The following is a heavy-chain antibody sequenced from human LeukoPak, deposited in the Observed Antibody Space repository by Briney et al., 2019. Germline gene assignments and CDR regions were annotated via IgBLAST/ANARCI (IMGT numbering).Heavy chain of an antibody. V-gene: IGHV3-15*01. D-gene: IGHD3-22*01. Sequence: GGSLRLSCAASGFTFSNAWMNWVRQAPGKGLEWVGRIYSRADGGTREYAAPVQGRFIISRDDSRNTLDLQMYSLQTEDSALYYCAFGSNRHDSSDFDHWGLGTLVTVSS. CDR2: IYSRADGGTR. CDR1: GFTFSNAW. CDR3: AFGSNRHDSSDFDH. J-gene: IGHJ4*02.